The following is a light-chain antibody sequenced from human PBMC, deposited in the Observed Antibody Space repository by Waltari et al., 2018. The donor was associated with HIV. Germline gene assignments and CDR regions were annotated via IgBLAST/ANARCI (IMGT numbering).Light chain of an antibody. Sequence: SHALTQAPSVSVSPGQTARITCSGEMLSAQPGYWYQQRPGQAPVLVMYGDRDRPSGIPERLSGSSSGNTATLTISRVEAGDEADYYCQVWDSSSDHWVFGGGTKLSVL. V-gene: IGLV3-21*02. CDR1: MLSAQP. J-gene: IGLJ3*02. CDR3: QVWDSSSDHWV. CDR2: GDR.